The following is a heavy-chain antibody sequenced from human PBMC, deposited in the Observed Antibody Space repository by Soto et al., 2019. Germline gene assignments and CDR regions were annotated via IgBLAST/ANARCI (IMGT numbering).Heavy chain of an antibody. J-gene: IGHJ3*01. V-gene: IGHV3-30*18. D-gene: IGHD4-17*01. Sequence: GGSLRLSCAASGFTFSSYGMHWVRQAPGKGLEWVAVISYDGSNKYYADSVKGRFTISRDNSKNTLYLQMNSLRAEDTAVYYCAKVCLPTSVATDQYLFYFWG. CDR1: GFTFSSYG. CDR2: ISYDGSNK. CDR3: AKVCLPTSVATDQYLFYF.